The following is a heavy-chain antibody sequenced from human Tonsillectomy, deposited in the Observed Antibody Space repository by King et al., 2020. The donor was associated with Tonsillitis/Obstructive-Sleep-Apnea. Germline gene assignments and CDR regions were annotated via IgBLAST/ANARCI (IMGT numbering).Heavy chain of an antibody. V-gene: IGHV5-10-1*03. CDR2: IDPSDSYV. J-gene: IGHJ6*02. D-gene: IGHD5-18*01. CDR1: GYSFSNYW. CDR3: ARLVDTAMDSDFYYGMDV. Sequence: QLVQSGAEVKKPGESLRISCQGSGYSFSNYWISWVRQMPGKGLEWMGRIDPSDSYVNYNPSFQGHVSISVDKSIKTAYLQWSSLKASDTAIYYCARLVDTAMDSDFYYGMDVWGQGTTVTVSS.